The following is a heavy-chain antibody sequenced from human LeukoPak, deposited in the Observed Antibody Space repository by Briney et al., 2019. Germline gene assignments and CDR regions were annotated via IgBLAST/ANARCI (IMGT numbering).Heavy chain of an antibody. V-gene: IGHV3-74*01. J-gene: IGHJ4*02. CDR3: ARVSTVVTRDY. CDR1: GFTFSSYW. CDR2: INSDGSST. D-gene: IGHD4-23*01. Sequence: GGSLRLSCAASGFTFSSYWMHWVRQAPGEGLVWVSRINSDGSSTSYADSVKGRFTISRDNAKNTLYLQMNSLRAEDTAVYYCARVSTVVTRDYWGQGTLVTVSS.